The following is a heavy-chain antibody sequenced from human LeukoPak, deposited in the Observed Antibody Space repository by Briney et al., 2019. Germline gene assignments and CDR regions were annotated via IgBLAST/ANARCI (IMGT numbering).Heavy chain of an antibody. Sequence: SETLSLTCTVSGGSISSYYWSWIRQPPGKGLEWIGYIHYSGSTNYNPSLKSRVTISVDTSKNQFSLKLSSVTAADTAVYYCARRGDSSGWYLFDYWGQGTLVTVSS. CDR2: IHYSGST. V-gene: IGHV4-59*08. CDR3: ARRGDSSGWYLFDY. CDR1: GGSISSYY. J-gene: IGHJ4*02. D-gene: IGHD6-19*01.